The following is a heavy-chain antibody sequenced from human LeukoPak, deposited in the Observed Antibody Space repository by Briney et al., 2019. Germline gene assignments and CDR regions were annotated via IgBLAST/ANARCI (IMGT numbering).Heavy chain of an antibody. CDR3: ARDYGSGSYAFDI. J-gene: IGHJ3*02. Sequence: GGSLRLSCAASGFTFRSYGMHWVRQAPGKGLEWVAFTWDDGSNKYYADSVRGRFTVSRDNSKNTLYLQMNSLRAEDTTVYYCARDYGSGSYAFDIWGQGTMVTVSS. V-gene: IGHV3-30*02. CDR1: GFTFRSYG. CDR2: TWDDGSNK. D-gene: IGHD3-10*01.